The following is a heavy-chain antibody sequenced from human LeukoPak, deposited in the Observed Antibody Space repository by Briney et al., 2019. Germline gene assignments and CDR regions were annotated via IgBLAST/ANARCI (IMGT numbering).Heavy chain of an antibody. CDR1: GFTFSSYS. D-gene: IGHD6-13*01. V-gene: IGHV3-21*01. CDR2: ISSSSSYI. J-gene: IGHJ6*03. CDR3: ARVGSSWSPPYYYYYMDV. Sequence: GGSLRLSCAASGFTFSSYSMNWVRQAPGKGLEWVSSISSSSSYIYYADSVKGRFTISRDNAKNSLYLQMNSLRAEDTAVYYCARVGSSWSPPYYYYYMDVWGKGTTVTVSS.